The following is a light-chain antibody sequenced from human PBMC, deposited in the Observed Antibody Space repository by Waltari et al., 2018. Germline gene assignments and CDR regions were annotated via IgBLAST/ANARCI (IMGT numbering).Light chain of an antibody. CDR1: QSVLYSSNNKNY. J-gene: IGKJ2*01. V-gene: IGKV4-1*01. CDR3: QQYYSALRGT. Sequence: DIVMTQSPDSLAVSLGERVTINCKSSQSVLYSSNNKNYLAWYQQKPGQPPKLLIYWASTRESGVPDRVSGSGSGTDFTLTIRSLQAEDVAVYYCQQYYSALRGTFGPGTKLEIK. CDR2: WAS.